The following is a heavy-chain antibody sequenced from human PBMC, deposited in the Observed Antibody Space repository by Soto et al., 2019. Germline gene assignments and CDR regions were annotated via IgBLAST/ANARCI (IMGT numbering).Heavy chain of an antibody. CDR3: TRAPLRCSGCSCYSADS. V-gene: IGHV3-49*04. CDR1: EFAFVEHG. D-gene: IGHD2-15*01. J-gene: IGHJ4*02. CDR2: IRSRRYGATA. Sequence: GGSLRLSRPTSEFAFVEHGMSWVRQAPGKGLEWLVFIRSRRYGATAEYAASVKGRFSVSRDDSKSIDYLQMNNLQTEDTGVYYCTRAPLRCSGCSCYSADSWGRGTLVTVTS.